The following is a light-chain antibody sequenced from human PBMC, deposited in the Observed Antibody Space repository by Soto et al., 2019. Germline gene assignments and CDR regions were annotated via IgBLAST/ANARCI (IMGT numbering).Light chain of an antibody. V-gene: IGKV3-11*01. CDR1: ESVSSY. CDR3: QQYGSSPFT. Sequence: EIVLTQSPAIVSLSPGERATLSCRATESVSSYLVWYQQKPGQAPRLLFYDASNRATGIPARFSGSGSGTDFTLTISSLEPEDFAVYYCQQYGSSPFTFGQGTRLEIK. J-gene: IGKJ5*01. CDR2: DAS.